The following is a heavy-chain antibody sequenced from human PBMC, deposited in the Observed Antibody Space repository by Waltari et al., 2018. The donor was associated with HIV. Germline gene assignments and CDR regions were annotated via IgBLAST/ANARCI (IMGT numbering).Heavy chain of an antibody. D-gene: IGHD3-16*01. CDR3: ASLYNYVWGSPPPFDY. J-gene: IGHJ4*02. CDR1: GFTFSSYW. Sequence: EAQLVESGGGLVQPGGSLRLSCAASGFTFSSYWMHWVRQAPGKGLVGVPRNNGDGSSTNYADAVKGRFTISRDNAKNTVYLQVNSLRAEDTALYYCASLYNYVWGSPPPFDYWGQGTLVTVSS. CDR2: NNGDGSST. V-gene: IGHV3-74*01.